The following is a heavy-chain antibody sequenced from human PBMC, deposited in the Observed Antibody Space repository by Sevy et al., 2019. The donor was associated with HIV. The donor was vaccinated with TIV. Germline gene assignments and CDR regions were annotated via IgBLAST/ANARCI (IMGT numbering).Heavy chain of an antibody. CDR3: TTGGSLFQH. D-gene: IGHD3-16*01. V-gene: IGHV3-15*01. CDR1: GFTFTNVW. Sequence: LSLTCAASGFTFTNVWMSWVRQAPGKGLEWVAHIKSKTDGGTTDYAAPVRGRLTISRDNSKNKLYLQMNSLKTEDTAVYYCTTGGSLFQHWGQGTLVTVSS. CDR2: IKSKTDGGTT. J-gene: IGHJ1*01.